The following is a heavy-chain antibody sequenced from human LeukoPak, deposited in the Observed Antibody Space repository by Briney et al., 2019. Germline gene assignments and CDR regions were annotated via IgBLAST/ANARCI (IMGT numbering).Heavy chain of an antibody. J-gene: IGHJ4*02. Sequence: GGSLRLSCAASGFTFSSYAMSWVRQAPGKGLEWASAISGSGGSTYYADSVKGRFTISRDNSKNTLYLQMNSLRAEDTAVYYCAKDPPRGYSGYGDYWGQGTLVTVSS. D-gene: IGHD5-12*01. CDR2: ISGSGGST. CDR3: AKDPPRGYSGYGDY. V-gene: IGHV3-23*01. CDR1: GFTFSSYA.